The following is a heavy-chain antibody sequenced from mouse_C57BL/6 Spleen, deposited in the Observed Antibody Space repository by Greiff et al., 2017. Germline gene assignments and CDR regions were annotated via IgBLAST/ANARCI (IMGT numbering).Heavy chain of an antibody. CDR2: ISDGGSYT. V-gene: IGHV5-4*03. J-gene: IGHJ2*01. Sequence: EVKLVESGGGLVKPGGSLKLSCAASGFTFSSYAMSWVRQTPEKRLEWVATISDGGSYTYYPDNVKGRCTISRDNAKNNLYLQMSHLKSEDTAMYYCARGTVVAPREYYFDYWGQGTTLTVSS. CDR3: ARGTVVAPREYYFDY. CDR1: GFTFSSYA. D-gene: IGHD1-1*01.